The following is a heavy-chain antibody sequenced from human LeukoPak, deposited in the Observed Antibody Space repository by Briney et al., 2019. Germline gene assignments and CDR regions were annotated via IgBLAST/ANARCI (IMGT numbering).Heavy chain of an antibody. V-gene: IGHV4-59*12. Sequence: KPSETLSLTCTVSAGSISSYYWSWIRQPPGKGLEWIGNIYYSGSTNYNPSLKSRVTISVDTSKNQFSLKLSSVTAADTAVYYCARDWRRYCTNGVCSYNWFDPWGQGTLVTVSS. J-gene: IGHJ5*02. CDR1: AGSISSYY. D-gene: IGHD2-8*01. CDR2: IYYSGST. CDR3: ARDWRRYCTNGVCSYNWFDP.